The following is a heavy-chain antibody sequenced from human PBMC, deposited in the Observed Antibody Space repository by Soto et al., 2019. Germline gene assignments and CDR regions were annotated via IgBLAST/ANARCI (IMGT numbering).Heavy chain of an antibody. J-gene: IGHJ4*02. D-gene: IGHD6-25*01. Sequence: EVQLVESGGGLIQPGGSLRLSCAVSGFTVSNNYMSWVRQAPGKGLEGVSVIYSGGYTAYGDSVKGRFTISRDNSKNTLYLQMKGRGAHDPAGFYCAPQRGGGGYWGQGTLVTVSS. CDR1: GFTVSNNY. CDR3: APQRGGGGY. V-gene: IGHV3-53*01. CDR2: IYSGGYT.